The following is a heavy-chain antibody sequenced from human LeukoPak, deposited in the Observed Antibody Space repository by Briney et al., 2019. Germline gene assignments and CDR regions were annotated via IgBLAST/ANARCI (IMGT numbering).Heavy chain of an antibody. D-gene: IGHD6-6*01. Sequence: SVKVSCKASGGTFSSYAISWVRQAPGQGLEWMGRIIPILGIANYAQKFQGRVTITADKSTSTAYMELSSLRSEDTAVYYCAFGSSSHNWFDPWGQGTLVTVSS. V-gene: IGHV1-69*04. CDR1: GGTFSSYA. J-gene: IGHJ5*02. CDR2: IIPILGIA. CDR3: AFGSSSHNWFDP.